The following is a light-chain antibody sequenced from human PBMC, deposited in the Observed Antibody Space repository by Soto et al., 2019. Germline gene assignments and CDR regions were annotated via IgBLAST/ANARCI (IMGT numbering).Light chain of an antibody. V-gene: IGLV3-21*02. Sequence: SYELTQPPSVSVAPGQTARITCGGNNIGSTSVHWYQQKPGQAPVLVVYDDNDRPSGIPERFSGSNSGNTATLTISRVEAGDEAGYYCHGWDSSSDHYVFGTGTQLTVL. CDR1: NIGSTS. CDR3: HGWDSSSDHYV. CDR2: DDN. J-gene: IGLJ1*01.